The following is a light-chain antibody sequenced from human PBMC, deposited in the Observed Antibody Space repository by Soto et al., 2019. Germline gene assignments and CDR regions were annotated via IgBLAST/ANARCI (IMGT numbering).Light chain of an antibody. V-gene: IGKV4-1*01. CDR3: QQHFSTPFT. Sequence: DIVMTQPPDSLAVSLGERATINCKSSQSLLYSSNNKNHLAWYQQKPGQPPKLLIYWASTRESGVPDRFSGSGSGTDFTLTISRLQAEDVALYYCQQHFSTPFTFGQGTKLELK. J-gene: IGKJ2*01. CDR2: WAS. CDR1: QSLLYSSNNKNH.